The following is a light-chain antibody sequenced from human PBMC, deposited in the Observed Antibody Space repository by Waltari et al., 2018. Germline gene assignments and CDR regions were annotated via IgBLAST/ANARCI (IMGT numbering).Light chain of an antibody. J-gene: IGLJ2*01. V-gene: IGLV3-1*01. CDR3: QAWDSSTAI. CDR2: QDN. CDR1: KLGDKY. Sequence: SYELTQPPSVSVSPGQTASITCSGDKLGDKYACWYQQKPGKSPVLVIYQDNNRPSGIPERFSGSNSGNTATLTIRGTQAMDEADYYCQAWDSSTAIFGGGTKLTVL.